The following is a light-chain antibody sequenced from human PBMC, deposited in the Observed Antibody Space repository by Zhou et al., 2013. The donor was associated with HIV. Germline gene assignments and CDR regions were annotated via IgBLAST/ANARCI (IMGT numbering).Light chain of an antibody. CDR1: SSNVGRYDY. CDR2: VSL. J-gene: IGLJ1*01. Sequence: QSALTQPRSVSGSPRQSVTISCTGTSSNVGRYDYVSWYQQHPGKSPQTTFFMVSLSGPQGSRGRFSGSKSDNTASLVISGLQAEDEADYYCSSYTNNNLDVFGTGTQVTVL. V-gene: IGLV2-11*01. CDR3: SSYTNNNLDV.